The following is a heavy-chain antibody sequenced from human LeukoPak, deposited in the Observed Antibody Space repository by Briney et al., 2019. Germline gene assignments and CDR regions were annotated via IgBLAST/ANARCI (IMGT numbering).Heavy chain of an antibody. Sequence: SETLSLTCAVSGYSIGSGYYWGWIRQPPGKGLEWIGSIYHSGSTYYNPSLKSRVTISVDTSKNQFSLKLSSVTAADTAVYYCARARGYSTSYDPFDIWGQGTMVTVSS. CDR1: GYSIGSGYY. J-gene: IGHJ3*02. CDR3: ARARGYSTSYDPFDI. CDR2: IYHSGST. D-gene: IGHD1-26*01. V-gene: IGHV4-38-2*01.